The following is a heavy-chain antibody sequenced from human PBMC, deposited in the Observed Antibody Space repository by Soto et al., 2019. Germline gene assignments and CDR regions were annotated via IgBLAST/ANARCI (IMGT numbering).Heavy chain of an antibody. J-gene: IGHJ4*02. CDR3: ARGRTVRNYADDSSDYFYFFDY. D-gene: IGHD3-22*01. Sequence: SETLSLTCTVSGDSIITFYWGWMRQSPGKELEWIGYVYYTGSTNYNPSLKSRVTISVDRSKNQFSLKLTSANAADTAVYYCARGRTVRNYADDSSDYFYFFDYWGQGTQVTVSS. V-gene: IGHV4-59*01. CDR2: VYYTGST. CDR1: GDSIITFY.